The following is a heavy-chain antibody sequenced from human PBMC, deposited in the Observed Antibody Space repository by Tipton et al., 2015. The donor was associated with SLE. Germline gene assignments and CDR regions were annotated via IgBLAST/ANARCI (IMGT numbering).Heavy chain of an antibody. CDR3: ARALWKGGDY. J-gene: IGHJ4*02. D-gene: IGHD1-1*01. CDR2: INHSGSN. CDR1: GGSISSYY. Sequence: TLSLTCTVSGGSISSYYWSWIRQPPVKGLEWIGEINHSGSNNHNPSLKSRVTISVDTSKNQLSLKLSAVTAADTAVYYCARALWKGGDYWGQGTLVTVSS. V-gene: IGHV4-34*01.